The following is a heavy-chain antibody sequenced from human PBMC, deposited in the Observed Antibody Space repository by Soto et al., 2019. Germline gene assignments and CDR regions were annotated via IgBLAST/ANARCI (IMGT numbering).Heavy chain of an antibody. V-gene: IGHV3-23*01. CDR3: AKRVEYSSSTPYFDY. J-gene: IGHJ4*02. Sequence: EVQMLESGGALVQPGGSLRLACATSGFTFSRYGMSWVRQAPGKGLEWVSSISDTGGDTYYADSVKGRLTISRDNSKNTLYLQMNSLRAEDTDRYFCAKRVEYSSSTPYFDYWGQGTLVTVSS. CDR2: ISDTGGDT. CDR1: GFTFSRYG. D-gene: IGHD6-6*01.